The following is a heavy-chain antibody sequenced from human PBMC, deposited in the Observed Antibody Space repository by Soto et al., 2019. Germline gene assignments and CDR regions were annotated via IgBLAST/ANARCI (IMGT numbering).Heavy chain of an antibody. D-gene: IGHD1-1*01. CDR2: ISYDGNTQ. CDR1: GFIFRNYA. Sequence: QVQLVESEGVMVQPGRSLRLSCAASGFIFRNYAMHWVRQTPGKGLEWVAVISYDGNTQHYADSVKGRFTISRDNSTNTFILQLNSVGPEEMALYDCARVDGGDLQRNWLDYWGQGTLVTVSS. CDR3: ARVDGGDLQRNWLDY. V-gene: IGHV3-30-3*01. J-gene: IGHJ5*01.